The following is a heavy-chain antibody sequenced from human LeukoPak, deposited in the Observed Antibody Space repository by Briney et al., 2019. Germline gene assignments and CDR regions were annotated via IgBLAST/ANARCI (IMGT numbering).Heavy chain of an antibody. V-gene: IGHV5-51*01. Sequence: GESLKISCKGSGYSFTSYWIGWVRQMPGKGLEWMGIIYPGDSDTRYSPSFQGQVTISADKSISTAYLQWSSLKASDTAMYYCARYKSYGDYGYDAFDIWGQGTMVTVSS. J-gene: IGHJ3*02. CDR3: ARYKSYGDYGYDAFDI. CDR1: GYSFTSYW. D-gene: IGHD4-17*01. CDR2: IYPGDSDT.